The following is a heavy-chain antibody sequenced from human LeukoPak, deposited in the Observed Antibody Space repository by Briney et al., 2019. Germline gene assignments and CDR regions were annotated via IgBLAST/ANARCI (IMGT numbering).Heavy chain of an antibody. CDR2: ISAYNGNT. CDR3: AGLHCSSTSCFPLC. D-gene: IGHD2-2*01. J-gene: IGHJ4*02. Sequence: GASVRVSCKASGYTFTSYGISGVRQAPGQGGGWMGWISAYNGNTNYAQKLQGRVTMTTDTSTSTAYMKLRSLRSDDTAVYYCAGLHCSSTSCFPLCWGQGTLVTVSS. CDR1: GYTFTSYG. V-gene: IGHV1-18*04.